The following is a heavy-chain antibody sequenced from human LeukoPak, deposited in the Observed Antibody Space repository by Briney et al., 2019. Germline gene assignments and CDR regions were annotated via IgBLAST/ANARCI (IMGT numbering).Heavy chain of an antibody. D-gene: IGHD1-26*01. CDR1: GFTFDDYG. Sequence: PGGSLRLSCAASGFTFDDYGMSWVRQAPGKGLEWVSGINWNGGSTGYADSVKGRFTISRDNAKNSLYLQMNSLRAEDTALYYCARELRELLSYYYGMDVWGQGTTVTVSS. CDR2: INWNGGST. J-gene: IGHJ6*02. CDR3: ARELRELLSYYYGMDV. V-gene: IGHV3-20*04.